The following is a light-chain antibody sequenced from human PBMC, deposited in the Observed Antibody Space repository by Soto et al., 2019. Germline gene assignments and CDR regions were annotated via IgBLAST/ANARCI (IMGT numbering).Light chain of an antibody. V-gene: IGKV1-5*01. CDR2: DAS. Sequence: DIQMTQSPSSLSASVGDTVTITCRASPSVSTWLAWYQQKAGKAPKLLIYDASSLESGVPSRFRGYGSGTELTLTISSLQPEDSATYYFQQYNSYSPTFGQGTKVEI. CDR3: QQYNSYSPT. J-gene: IGKJ1*01. CDR1: PSVSTW.